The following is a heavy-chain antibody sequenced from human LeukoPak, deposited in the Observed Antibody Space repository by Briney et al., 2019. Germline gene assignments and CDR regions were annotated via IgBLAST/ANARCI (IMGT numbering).Heavy chain of an antibody. CDR1: GFTVSSNS. CDR2: ISGSGGST. Sequence: GGSLRLSCTVSGFTVSSNSMSWVRQAPGKGLEWVSAISGSGGSTYYANSVKGRFTISRDNAKKSLYLQMNSLRVEDTGVYYCASWGEGALDNWGQGTLVTVSS. D-gene: IGHD1-26*01. CDR3: ASWGEGALDN. J-gene: IGHJ4*02. V-gene: IGHV3-23*01.